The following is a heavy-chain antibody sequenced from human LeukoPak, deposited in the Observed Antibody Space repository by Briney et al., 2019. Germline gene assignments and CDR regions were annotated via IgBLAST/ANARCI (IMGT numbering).Heavy chain of an antibody. Sequence: PSETLSLTCAVSGYSICSGYYWGWIRQPPGKGREWIGSIYHSGSTYYNPSLTSRVTISVDTFKNQFSLKLSAVTAADTAVYYCARRSYYDSSCYYQLGGYYFDYWGQGTLVTVSS. CDR1: GYSICSGYY. CDR2: IYHSGST. J-gene: IGHJ4*02. CDR3: ARRSYYDSSCYYQLGGYYFDY. D-gene: IGHD3-22*01. V-gene: IGHV4-38-2*01.